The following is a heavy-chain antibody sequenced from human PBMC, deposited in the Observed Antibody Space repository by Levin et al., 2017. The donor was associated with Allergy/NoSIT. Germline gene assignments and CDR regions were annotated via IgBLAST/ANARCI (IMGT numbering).Heavy chain of an antibody. CDR3: VRRAGGTFGDPRDAFDI. J-gene: IGHJ3*02. CDR1: GFTFSNYA. Sequence: PGGSLRLSCSASGFTFSNYAMHWVRQAPGKGLEYVSAISSNGGSTYHADSVKGRFTISRDNSKNTLYLQMSSLRAEDTAVYYCVRRAGGTFGDPRDAFDIWGQGTMVTVSS. CDR2: ISSNGGST. V-gene: IGHV3-64D*06. D-gene: IGHD4-17*01.